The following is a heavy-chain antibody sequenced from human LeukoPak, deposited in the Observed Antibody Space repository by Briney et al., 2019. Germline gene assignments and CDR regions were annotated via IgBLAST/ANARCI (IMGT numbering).Heavy chain of an antibody. CDR2: IKSKTDGGTT. CDR1: GFTFSNAW. D-gene: IGHD2-2*01. CDR3: TVPEDIVVVPAVIHYYMDV. V-gene: IGHV3-15*01. J-gene: IGHJ6*03. Sequence: PGGSLRLSCAASGFTFSNAWMSWVRQDPGEGLEWGGRIKSKTDGGTTDYAVPVKGRFTISRDDSKNTLYLQMNSLKTEDTAVYYCTVPEDIVVVPAVIHYYMDVWGKGTTVTVSS.